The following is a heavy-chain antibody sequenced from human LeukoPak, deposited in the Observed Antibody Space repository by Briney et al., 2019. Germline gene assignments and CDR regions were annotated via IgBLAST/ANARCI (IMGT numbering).Heavy chain of an antibody. D-gene: IGHD4-11*01. J-gene: IGHJ4*02. V-gene: IGHV4-4*07. Sequence: SETLSLTCTVSGDSISSYYWSWIRQPAGKGLEWIGRIYSSGSTNYNPSLKSRITMSVDTSKNQFSLKLSSVTAADTAVYYCARDNSSRAFDYWGQGTLVTVSS. CDR2: IYSSGST. CDR3: ARDNSSRAFDY. CDR1: GDSISSYY.